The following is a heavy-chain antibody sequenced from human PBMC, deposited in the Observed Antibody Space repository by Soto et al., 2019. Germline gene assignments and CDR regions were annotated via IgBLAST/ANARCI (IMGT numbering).Heavy chain of an antibody. CDR3: ARDIAYSNYFDY. V-gene: IGHV3-48*03. CDR2: ISSSGSTI. CDR1: GFTFSSYE. J-gene: IGHJ4*02. Sequence: GGSLRLSCAASGFTFSSYEMNWVRQAPGKGLEWVSYISSSGSTIYYADSVKGRFTISRDNAKNSLYLQMNSLRAEDTAVYYCARDIAYSNYFDYWGQGTLVTVSS. D-gene: IGHD4-4*01.